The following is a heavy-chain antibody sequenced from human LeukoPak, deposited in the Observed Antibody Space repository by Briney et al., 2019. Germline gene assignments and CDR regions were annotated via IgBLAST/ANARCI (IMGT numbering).Heavy chain of an antibody. CDR2: IIPIFGTA. Sequence: GASVKVSCKTSGGTFSSYAISWVRQAPGQGLEWMGGIIPIFGTANYAQKFQGRVMITADESTSTAYMELSSLRSEDTAVYYCARAGGPMVRGVIYFDYWGQGTLVTVSS. D-gene: IGHD3-10*01. CDR3: ARAGGPMVRGVIYFDY. J-gene: IGHJ4*02. CDR1: GGTFSSYA. V-gene: IGHV1-69*01.